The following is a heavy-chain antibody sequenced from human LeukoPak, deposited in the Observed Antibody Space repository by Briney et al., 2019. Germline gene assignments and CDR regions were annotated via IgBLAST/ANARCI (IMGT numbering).Heavy chain of an antibody. Sequence: GGSLRLSCAASGFTFSSYAMHWVRQAPGKGLEWVAVISYDGSSKYYADSVKGRFTISRDNSKNTLYLQMNSLRAEDTAVYYCARRYGSGSYSDLYYYYYGMDVWGQGTTVTVSS. CDR1: GFTFSSYA. CDR3: ARRYGSGSYSDLYYYYYGMDV. CDR2: ISYDGSSK. V-gene: IGHV3-30-3*01. J-gene: IGHJ6*02. D-gene: IGHD3-10*01.